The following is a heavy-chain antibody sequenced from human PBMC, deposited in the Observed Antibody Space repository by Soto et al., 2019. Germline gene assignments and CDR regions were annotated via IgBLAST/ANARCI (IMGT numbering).Heavy chain of an antibody. CDR1: GYSFTRYC. D-gene: IGHD2-2*01. Sequence: PGESLKISCKGSGYSFTRYCIGWVRQMLGKGLEWMGIIYPGDSDTRYSPSFQGQVTISADKSISTAYLQWSSLKASDTAMYYSARPNQPAALYGMDVWGQGTTVTVSS. CDR2: IYPGDSDT. V-gene: IGHV5-51*01. CDR3: ARPNQPAALYGMDV. J-gene: IGHJ6*02.